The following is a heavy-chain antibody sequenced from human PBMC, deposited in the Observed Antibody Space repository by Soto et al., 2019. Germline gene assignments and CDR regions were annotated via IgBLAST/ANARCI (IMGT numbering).Heavy chain of an antibody. CDR3: ARFAYCSGGSCYSYGMDV. CDR2: IYPGDSDT. D-gene: IGHD2-15*01. J-gene: IGHJ6*02. CDR1: GYSFTSYW. V-gene: IGHV5-51*01. Sequence: GESLKISCKGSGYSFTSYWIGWVRQMPGKGLEWMGMIYPGDSDTRYSPSFQGQVTISADKSISTAYLQWSSLKASDTAMYYCARFAYCSGGSCYSYGMDVWGQGTTVTVSS.